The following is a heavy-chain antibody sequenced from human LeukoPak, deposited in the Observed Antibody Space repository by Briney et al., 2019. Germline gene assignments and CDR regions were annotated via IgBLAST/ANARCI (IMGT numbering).Heavy chain of an antibody. J-gene: IGHJ4*02. CDR1: GGSISSSSYY. D-gene: IGHD6-6*01. Sequence: SETLSLTCTVSGGSISSSSYYWGWIRQPPGKGLEWIGSIYYSGSTYYSPSLKSRVTISVDTSKNQFSLKLSSVTAADTAVYYCARARGDSSSFYYFDYWGQGTLVTVSS. CDR2: IYYSGST. V-gene: IGHV4-39*07. CDR3: ARARGDSSSFYYFDY.